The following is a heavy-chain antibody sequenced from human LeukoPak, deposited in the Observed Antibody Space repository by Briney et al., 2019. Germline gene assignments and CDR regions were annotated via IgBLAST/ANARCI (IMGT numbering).Heavy chain of an antibody. D-gene: IGHD2/OR15-2a*01. V-gene: IGHV3-48*01. J-gene: IGHJ4*02. CDR2: LPTSGSAV. CDR1: GFTFSVFS. Sequence: GASLRLSCAASGFTFSVFSMNWVRQAPGKGLEWVAYLPTSGSAVYYADSVKGRFTISRDNARNSLFLQMHSLRAEDTAVYYCARSFLTHSMYYFDYWGQGVLVTVSS. CDR3: ARSFLTHSMYYFDY.